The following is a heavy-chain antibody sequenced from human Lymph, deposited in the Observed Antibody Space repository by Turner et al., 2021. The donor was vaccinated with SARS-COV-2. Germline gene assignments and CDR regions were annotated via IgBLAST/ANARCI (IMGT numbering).Heavy chain of an antibody. V-gene: IGHV1-69*08. CDR3: ARDEGEIAAAGIVYYYGMDV. Sequence: QVQLVQSGAEVKKPGSSVKVSCKASVVTFSSYTISWVRQAPGQGLEWMGRIIPILGIAKYAQKFQGRVTITADKSTSTAYMELSSLRSEDTAVYYCARDEGEIAAAGIVYYYGMDVWGQGTTVTVSS. CDR2: IIPILGIA. CDR1: VVTFSSYT. D-gene: IGHD6-13*01. J-gene: IGHJ6*02.